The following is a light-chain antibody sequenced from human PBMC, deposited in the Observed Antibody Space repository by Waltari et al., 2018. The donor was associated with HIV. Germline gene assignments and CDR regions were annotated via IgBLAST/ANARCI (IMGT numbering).Light chain of an antibody. CDR2: GVN. J-gene: IGLJ2*01. CDR1: SPAFDLHHF. Sequence: SALPQPASVSGSPGQSVTISCTGTSPAFDLHHFLSWYQQHPGKAPQLIIFGVNYRPSGISSRFSASKSGDTASLTISGLQSGDEADYYCTTYTDRNSLLIGSGTKLTVL. CDR3: TTYTDRNSLL. V-gene: IGLV2-14*01.